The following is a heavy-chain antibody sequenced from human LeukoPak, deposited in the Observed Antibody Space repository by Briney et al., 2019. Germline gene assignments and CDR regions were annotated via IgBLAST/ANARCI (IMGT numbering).Heavy chain of an antibody. V-gene: IGHV3-48*03. CDR1: GFTFSSYE. J-gene: IGHJ4*02. Sequence: GGSLRLSCAASGFTFSSYEMNWVRQAPGKGLEWVSYISSSGSTIYYADSVKGRFISSRDNAKNSLYLQMNSLRAEDTAVYYCVRDIRGYEPDYWGQGILVTVSS. CDR2: ISSSGSTI. D-gene: IGHD5-12*01. CDR3: VRDIRGYEPDY.